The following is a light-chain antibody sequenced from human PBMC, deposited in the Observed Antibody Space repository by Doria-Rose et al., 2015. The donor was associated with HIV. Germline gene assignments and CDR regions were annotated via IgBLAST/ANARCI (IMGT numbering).Light chain of an antibody. V-gene: IGKV3-20*01. Sequence: DIVMTQTPGTLSLSPGERATLSCRASQSFSSTYLAWYQQKPSQAPSLLIYDGSTSATGIPDRFSASGSGTDFTRTINRLEPEDFALYYCHQYGTSWTFGQGTKVEI. J-gene: IGKJ1*01. CDR1: QSFSSTY. CDR2: DGS. CDR3: HQYGTSWT.